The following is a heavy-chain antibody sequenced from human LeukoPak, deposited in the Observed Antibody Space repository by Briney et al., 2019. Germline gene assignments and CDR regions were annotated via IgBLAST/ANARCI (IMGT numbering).Heavy chain of an antibody. D-gene: IGHD3-3*01. CDR3: ASPIRFHDAFDI. CDR2: ISSSSSTT. Sequence: GGSLRLSCAASGFTFSSYSMSWVRQAPGKGLEWVSYISSSSSTTYYADSVKGRFAISRDNAKNSLYLQMNSLRAEDTAVYYCASPIRFHDAFDIWGQGTMVTVSS. V-gene: IGHV3-48*01. CDR1: GFTFSSYS. J-gene: IGHJ3*02.